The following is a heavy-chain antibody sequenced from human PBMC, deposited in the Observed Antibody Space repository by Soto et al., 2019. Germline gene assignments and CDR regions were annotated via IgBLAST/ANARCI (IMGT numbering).Heavy chain of an antibody. CDR1: GGSISSGGYY. CDR2: IYYSGST. Sequence: SETLSLTCTVSGGSISSGGYYWSWIRQHPGKGLEWIGYIYYSGSTYYNPSLKSRVTISVDTSKNQFSLKLSSVTAADTAVYHCARGRATREAILDYWGQGTLVTVS. V-gene: IGHV4-31*03. J-gene: IGHJ4*02. CDR3: ARGRATREAILDY.